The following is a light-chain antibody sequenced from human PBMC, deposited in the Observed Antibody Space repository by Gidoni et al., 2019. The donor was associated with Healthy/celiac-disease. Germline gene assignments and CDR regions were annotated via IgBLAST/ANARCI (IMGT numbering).Light chain of an antibody. CDR1: QSISSY. J-gene: IGKJ2*01. V-gene: IGKV1-39*01. CDR3: QQSYSRPPWGT. CDR2: AAS. Sequence: DIQMTQSPSSLSASVGDRVTISCRASQSISSYLNWYQQKPGKAPKLLIYAASSLQSGVPSRFSGSGSGTDFTLTISSLQPEDFATYYCQQSYSRPPWGTFXQXTKLEIK.